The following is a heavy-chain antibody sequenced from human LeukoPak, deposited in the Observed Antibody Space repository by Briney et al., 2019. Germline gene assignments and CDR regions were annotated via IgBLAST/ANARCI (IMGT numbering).Heavy chain of an antibody. CDR3: ATWAFYHSLDV. D-gene: IGHD1-26*01. Sequence: GGSLRLSCAASGFTLGAFAMHWVRQAPGRGLEWVSLIDKDGRKTYYADSVKGRFTISRDNSKNSLYLQMTSLRTEDTALYYCATWAFYHSLDVWGQGATVTVSS. V-gene: IGHV3-43*02. J-gene: IGHJ6*02. CDR1: GFTLGAFA. CDR2: IDKDGRKT.